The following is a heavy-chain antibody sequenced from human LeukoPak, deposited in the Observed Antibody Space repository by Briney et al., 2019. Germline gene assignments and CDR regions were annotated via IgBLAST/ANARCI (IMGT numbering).Heavy chain of an antibody. J-gene: IGHJ4*02. CDR3: ARVRPKRPFYDSSGYYYFDY. Sequence: PGGSLRLSCVASGFIVSSSDMNWVRQAPGKGLEWVSVIYSGGTTSYADSVKGRFTISRDNSKNTLYLQMNSLRAEDTAVYYCARVRPKRPFYDSSGYYYFDYWGQGTLVTVSS. CDR2: IYSGGTT. CDR1: GFIVSSSD. D-gene: IGHD3-22*01. V-gene: IGHV3-66*01.